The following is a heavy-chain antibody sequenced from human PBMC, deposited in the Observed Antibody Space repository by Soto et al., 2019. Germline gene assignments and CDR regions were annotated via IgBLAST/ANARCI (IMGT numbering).Heavy chain of an antibody. CDR3: ARGGCSSTSCPWSWFDP. CDR1: GGSFSGYY. CDR2: INHSGST. D-gene: IGHD2-2*01. J-gene: IGHJ5*02. Sequence: SETLSLTCAVYGGSFSGYYWSWIRQPPGKGLEWIGEINHSGSTNYNPSLKSRDTISVDTSKNQFSLKLISVTAADTAVYYCARGGCSSTSCPWSWFDPWGQGTLVTVS. V-gene: IGHV4-34*01.